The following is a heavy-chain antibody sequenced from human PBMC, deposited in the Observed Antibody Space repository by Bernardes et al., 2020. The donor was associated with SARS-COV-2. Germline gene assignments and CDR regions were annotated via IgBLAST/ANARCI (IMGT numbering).Heavy chain of an antibody. CDR1: GFTFSSYA. J-gene: IGHJ6*03. Sequence: GGSLRLSCAASGFTFSSYAMSWVRQAPGKGLEWVSAISGSGGSTYYADSVKGRFTISRDNSKNTLYLQMNSLRAEDTAVYYCAKGRESYYDFWSGYYTPENYYYYYMDVWGKGTTVTVSS. CDR3: AKGRESYYDFWSGYYTPENYYYYYMDV. CDR2: ISGSGGST. V-gene: IGHV3-23*01. D-gene: IGHD3-3*01.